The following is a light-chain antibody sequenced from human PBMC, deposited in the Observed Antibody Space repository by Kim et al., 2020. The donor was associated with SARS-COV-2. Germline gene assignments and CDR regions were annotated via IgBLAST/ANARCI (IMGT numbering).Light chain of an antibody. CDR3: QQSYSTHYS. CDR1: QTISNH. J-gene: IGKJ2*03. V-gene: IGKV1-39*01. CDR2: AAF. Sequence: DIQMTQSPSSLSPSVGDRVTITCRASQTISNHLNWYQQKPGRAPRLLIHAAFSLQSGVTSRFSGSGAGTEFNLTISSLQPEDFATYYCQQSYSTHYSFGQGTKLEI.